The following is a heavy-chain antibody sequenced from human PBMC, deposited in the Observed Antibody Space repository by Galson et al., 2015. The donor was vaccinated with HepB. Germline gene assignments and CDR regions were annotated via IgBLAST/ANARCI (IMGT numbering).Heavy chain of an antibody. CDR3: ARHRAGAGSFYGLIDS. CDR2: LYFRGSP. V-gene: IGHV4-39*01. Sequence: SETLSLTCNVSGGPISSSDSYWGWIRQPPGKGLEWIGSLYFRGSPYYNPSLESRVTTSVDTSKNHFSLNLGSVTAADTAVYYCARHRAGAGSFYGLIDSWGQGILATVSS. CDR1: GGPISSSDSY. D-gene: IGHD1-26*01. J-gene: IGHJ4*02.